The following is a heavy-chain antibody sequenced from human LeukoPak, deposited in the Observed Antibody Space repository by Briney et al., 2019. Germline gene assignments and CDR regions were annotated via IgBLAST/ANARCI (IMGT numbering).Heavy chain of an antibody. D-gene: IGHD3-22*01. V-gene: IGHV3-64D*09. J-gene: IGHJ4*02. Sequence: GGSLRLSCSASGFTFSSYAMHWVRQAPGKGLEYVSTISSNGGTTYYADSVKGRFTISRDNSKNTLYLQMSSLRAEDTAVYYCDKGHDSSGYYLSYFDYWGQGALVTVSS. CDR3: DKGHDSSGYYLSYFDY. CDR2: ISSNGGTT. CDR1: GFTFSSYA.